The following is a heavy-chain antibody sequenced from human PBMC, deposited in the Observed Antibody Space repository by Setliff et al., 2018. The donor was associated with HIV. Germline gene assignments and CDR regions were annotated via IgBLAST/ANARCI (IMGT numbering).Heavy chain of an antibody. CDR2: INHSGST. D-gene: IGHD1-26*01. CDR3: AGGPGTTSIDY. Sequence: KTSETLSLTCAVYGGSFSGYYWSWIRQPPGKGLEWIGEINHSGSTNYNPSLKSRVTISVDTSKNQFSVRLSSVTAADTAVYYCAGGPGTTSIDYWGQGTLVTVSS. V-gene: IGHV4-34*01. J-gene: IGHJ4*02. CDR1: GGSFSGYY.